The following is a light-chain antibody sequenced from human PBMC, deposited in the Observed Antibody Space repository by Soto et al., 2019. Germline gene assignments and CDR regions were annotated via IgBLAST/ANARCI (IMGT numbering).Light chain of an antibody. Sequence: QSVLAQPASVSGSPGQSIAISCTGTSSDVGGYNYVSWYQQHPGKAPKLMVYDVNDRPSGVSDRFSGSKSGNTASLTISGLQAVDEADSYCSSFTSSSTYVFGTGTKVTVL. CDR1: SSDVGGYNY. V-gene: IGLV2-14*01. CDR2: DVN. J-gene: IGLJ1*01. CDR3: SSFTSSSTYV.